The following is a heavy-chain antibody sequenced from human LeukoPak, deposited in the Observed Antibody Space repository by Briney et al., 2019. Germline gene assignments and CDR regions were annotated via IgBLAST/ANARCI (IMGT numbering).Heavy chain of an antibody. Sequence: LGESLKISCKGSGYSFTSYWIAWVRQMPGKGLEWMGIIYPGDSDTRYSPSFQGQVTISADKSISTAYLQWSSLKASDTAMYYCARFGTRGYSGYDNSYYYCGMDVWGQGTTVTVSS. CDR3: ARFGTRGYSGYDNSYYYCGMDV. V-gene: IGHV5-51*01. CDR2: IYPGDSDT. J-gene: IGHJ6*02. CDR1: GYSFTSYW. D-gene: IGHD5-12*01.